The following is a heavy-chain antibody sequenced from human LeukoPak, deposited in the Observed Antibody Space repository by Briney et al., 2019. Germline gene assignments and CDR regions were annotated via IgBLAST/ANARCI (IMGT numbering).Heavy chain of an antibody. CDR1: GGSISGYH. CDR2: IFTSGST. D-gene: IGHD3-22*01. CDR3: ARDRQGSYYDSGGYYAYWYFDL. Sequence: SETLSPTCSVSGGSISGYHWSWIRQPAGKGLEWLGRIFTSGSTNYNPSLESRVTMSVDTSKNQFSLRLSSVTAADTAVYYCARDRQGSYYDSGGYYAYWYFDLWGRGTLVTVSS. V-gene: IGHV4-4*07. J-gene: IGHJ2*01.